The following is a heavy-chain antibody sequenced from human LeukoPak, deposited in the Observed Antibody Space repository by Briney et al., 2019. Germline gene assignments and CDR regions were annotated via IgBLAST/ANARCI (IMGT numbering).Heavy chain of an antibody. D-gene: IGHD6-19*01. CDR2: INSDGRST. Sequence: VRTGGSLRLSCAASGFTFSSYWMHWVRQAPGKGLVWVSRINSDGRSTSFADSVKGRFTISRDNAKNTLYLQMNSLRTEDTAVYYCARDPWYSSGFFDYWGQGTLVTVSS. CDR3: ARDPWYSSGFFDY. CDR1: GFTFSSYW. J-gene: IGHJ4*02. V-gene: IGHV3-74*01.